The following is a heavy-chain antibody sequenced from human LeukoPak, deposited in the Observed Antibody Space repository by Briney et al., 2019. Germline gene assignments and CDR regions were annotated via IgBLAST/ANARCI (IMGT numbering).Heavy chain of an antibody. CDR3: ARDHSSGWYSDYFDY. J-gene: IGHJ4*02. Sequence: GGSLRLSCAASGFTFSSYGMHCVRQAPGKGLEWVAVIWYDGSNKYYADSVKGRFTISRDNSKNTLYLQMNSLRAEDTAVYYCARDHSSGWYSDYFDYWGQGTLVTVSS. CDR2: IWYDGSNK. CDR1: GFTFSSYG. V-gene: IGHV3-33*01. D-gene: IGHD6-19*01.